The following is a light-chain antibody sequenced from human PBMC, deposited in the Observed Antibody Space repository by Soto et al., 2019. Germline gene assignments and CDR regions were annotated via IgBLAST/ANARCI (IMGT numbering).Light chain of an antibody. CDR1: SSGVGSYNY. V-gene: IGLV2-14*01. J-gene: IGLJ2*01. CDR3: SSYTSSSPFVV. Sequence: QSALTQPASVSGSPGQSITISCTGTSSGVGSYNYVSWYQQHPGKAPKLMIYDVSNRPSGVSNRFSGSKSGNTSALTISGVQVEDEADYYCSSYTSSSPFVVFGGGPKLTVL. CDR2: DVS.